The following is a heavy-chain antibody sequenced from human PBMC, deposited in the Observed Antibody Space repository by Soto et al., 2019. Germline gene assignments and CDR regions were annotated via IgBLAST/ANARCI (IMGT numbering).Heavy chain of an antibody. D-gene: IGHD2-15*01. CDR2: INQDGSKK. CDR1: GFTFSNYW. CDR3: ARDRYCSGGSCYYFDY. Sequence: GGSLRLSCAASGFTFSNYWVHWVRQAPGKGLKWVSNINQDGSKKYYVDSVKGRFTISRDNAKNTLYLKMNSLRAEDTAVYYCARDRYCSGGSCYYFDYWGQGTLVTVSS. V-gene: IGHV3-7*01. J-gene: IGHJ4*02.